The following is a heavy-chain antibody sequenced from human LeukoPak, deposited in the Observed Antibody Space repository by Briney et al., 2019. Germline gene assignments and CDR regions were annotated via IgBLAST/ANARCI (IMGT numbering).Heavy chain of an antibody. J-gene: IGHJ6*02. D-gene: IGHD3-10*01. CDR3: ARIRSMVRGVHYYGMDV. CDR2: MNPNSGNT. Sequence: ASVKVSCKASGYTFTSYDINWVRQATGQGLEWMGWMNPNSGNTGYAQKFQGRVTITRNTSISTAYMELSSLRSEDTAVYYCARIRSMVRGVHYYGMDVWGQGTTVTVSS. V-gene: IGHV1-8*03. CDR1: GYTFTSYD.